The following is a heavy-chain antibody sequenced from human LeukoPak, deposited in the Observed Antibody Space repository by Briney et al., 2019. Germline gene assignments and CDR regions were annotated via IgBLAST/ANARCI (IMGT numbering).Heavy chain of an antibody. CDR1: GYTFTSYG. J-gene: IGHJ6*03. D-gene: IGHD3-10*01. CDR2: ISAYNGNT. Sequence: ASVKVSCKASGYTFTSYGISWVRQAPGQGLEWMGWISAYNGNTNYAQKLQGRVTMTTDTSTSTAYMELRSLRSDDTAVYYCASRYYGSGTKRPYYYYMDVWGKGTTVTISS. CDR3: ASRYYGSGTKRPYYYYMDV. V-gene: IGHV1-18*01.